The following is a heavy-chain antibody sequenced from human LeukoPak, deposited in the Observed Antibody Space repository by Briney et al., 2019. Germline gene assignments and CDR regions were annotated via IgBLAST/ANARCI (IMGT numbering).Heavy chain of an antibody. Sequence: GGSLRLSCAASGFTFSDYYMSWIRQAPGKGLEWVSYISSSGSTIYYADSVKGRFTISRDNAKNSLYLQMNSLRAEDTAVYYCERDPRYCSGGSCYSDYYYGMDVWGQGTTVTVSS. V-gene: IGHV3-11*01. CDR3: ERDPRYCSGGSCYSDYYYGMDV. D-gene: IGHD2-15*01. CDR1: GFTFSDYY. CDR2: ISSSGSTI. J-gene: IGHJ6*02.